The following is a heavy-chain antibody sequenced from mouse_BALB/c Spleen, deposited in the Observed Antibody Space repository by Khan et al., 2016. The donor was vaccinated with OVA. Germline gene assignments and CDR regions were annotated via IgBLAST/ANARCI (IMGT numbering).Heavy chain of an antibody. V-gene: IGHV1-4*01. CDR3: AREGACYKTDGWFAY. CDR2: INPSSGYT. CDR1: GYTFTSYT. D-gene: IGHD2-12*01. Sequence: QVQLKESGAELARPGASVKMSCKASGYTFTSYTMHWVKQRPGQGLEWIGYINPSSGYTNYNQKFKDKATLTADKSSSTAYMQLSSLTSEDSAIYYCAREGACYKTDGWFAYWGQGTLVTVSA. J-gene: IGHJ3*01.